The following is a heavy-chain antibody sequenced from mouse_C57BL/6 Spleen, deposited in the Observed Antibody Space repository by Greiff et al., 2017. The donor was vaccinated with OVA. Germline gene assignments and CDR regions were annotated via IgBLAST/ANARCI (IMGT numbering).Heavy chain of an antibody. CDR3: ARDRPGDYFDY. CDR2: ISYDGSN. CDR1: GYSITSGYY. Sequence: EVQLVESGPGLVKPSQSLSLTCSVTGYSITSGYYWNWIRQFPGNKLEWMGYISYDGSNNYNPSLKNRISITRDTSKNQFFLKLNSVTTEDTATYYCARDRPGDYFDYWGQGTTLTVSS. D-gene: IGHD4-1*01. J-gene: IGHJ2*01. V-gene: IGHV3-6*01.